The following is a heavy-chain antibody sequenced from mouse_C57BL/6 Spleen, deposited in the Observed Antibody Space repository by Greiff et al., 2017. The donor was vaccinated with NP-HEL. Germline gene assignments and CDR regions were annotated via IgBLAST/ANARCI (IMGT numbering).Heavy chain of an antibody. CDR1: GFTFSSYG. Sequence: EVKLVESGGDLVKPGGSLKLSCAASGFTFSSYGMSWVRQTPDKRLEWVATISSGGSYTYYPDNVKGRFTISRDNAKNNLYLQMSHLKSEDTAMYYCARAYYSNYWFAYWGQGTLVTVSA. CDR3: ARAYYSNYWFAY. CDR2: ISSGGSYT. J-gene: IGHJ3*01. D-gene: IGHD2-5*01. V-gene: IGHV5-4*03.